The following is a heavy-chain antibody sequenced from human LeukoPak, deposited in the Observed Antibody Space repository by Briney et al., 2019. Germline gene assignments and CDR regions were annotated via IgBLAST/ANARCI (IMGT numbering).Heavy chain of an antibody. D-gene: IGHD4-17*01. CDR1: GFTFSSYW. CDR3: TGGQTTVTN. V-gene: IGHV3-7*03. J-gene: IGHJ4*02. CDR2: IKQDGSEK. Sequence: GSLRLSCAASGFTFSSYWMSWVRQAPGKGLEWVANIKQDGSEKYYVDSEKGRFTISRDNAKNSLYLQMNSLRAEDTAVYYCTGGQTTVTNWGQGTLVTVSS.